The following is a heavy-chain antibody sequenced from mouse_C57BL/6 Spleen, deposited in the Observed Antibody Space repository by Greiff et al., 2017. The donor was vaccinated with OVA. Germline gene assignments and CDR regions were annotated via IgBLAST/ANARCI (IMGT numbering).Heavy chain of an antibody. Sequence: EVQLQQSGPELVKPGASVKISCKASGYTFTDYYMNWVKQSHGKSLEWIGDINPNNGGTSYNQKFKGKATLTVDKSSSTAYMELRSLTSEDSAVYYCARLNYDSLYYAMDYWGEGTSDTVSS. CDR3: ARLNYDSLYYAMDY. V-gene: IGHV1-26*01. CDR2: INPNNGGT. CDR1: GYTFTDYY. J-gene: IGHJ4*01. D-gene: IGHD2-4*01.